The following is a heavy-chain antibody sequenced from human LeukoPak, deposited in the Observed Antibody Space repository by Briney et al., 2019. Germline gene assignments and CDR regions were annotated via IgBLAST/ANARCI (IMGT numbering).Heavy chain of an antibody. Sequence: SETLSLTCTVSGGSIGSHYWTWIRQTPGKGLEWIGYVYDIGSTKYNPSLKSRVTISVDTSKNQFSLRLSSVTAADTAVYYCARGYDILTYWGQGTLVTVSS. D-gene: IGHD3-9*01. V-gene: IGHV4-59*11. CDR2: VYDIGST. CDR1: GGSIGSHY. CDR3: ARGYDILTY. J-gene: IGHJ4*02.